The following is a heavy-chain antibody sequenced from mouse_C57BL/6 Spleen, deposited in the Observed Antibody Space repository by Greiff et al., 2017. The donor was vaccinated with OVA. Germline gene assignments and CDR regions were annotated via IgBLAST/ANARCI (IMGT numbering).Heavy chain of an antibody. D-gene: IGHD1-1*01. Sequence: QVQLQQSGPELVKPGASVKISCKASGYAFSSSWMNWVKQRPGKGLEWIGRIYPGDGDTNYNGKLKGKATLTADKSSRTAYMQLSSLTSEDSAVYFCARSSPHWYFDVWGKGTTVTVSS. CDR2: IYPGDGDT. CDR3: ARSSPHWYFDV. CDR1: GYAFSSSW. J-gene: IGHJ1*03. V-gene: IGHV1-82*01.